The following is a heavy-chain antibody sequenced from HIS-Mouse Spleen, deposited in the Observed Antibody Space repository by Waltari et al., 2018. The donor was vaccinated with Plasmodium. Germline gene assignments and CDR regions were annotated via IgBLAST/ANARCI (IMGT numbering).Heavy chain of an antibody. Sequence: QLQLQESGPGLVKPSETLSLTCTVSGGSISSSSYYWGWIRQPPGKGLEWIGSIYYSGSTYYNPSLKSRVTISVDTSKNQFSLKLSSVTAADTAVYYCASSLGNGAFDIWGQGTMVTVSS. CDR3: ASSLGNGAFDI. D-gene: IGHD3-16*02. CDR2: IYYSGST. CDR1: GGSISSSSYY. V-gene: IGHV4-39*07. J-gene: IGHJ3*02.